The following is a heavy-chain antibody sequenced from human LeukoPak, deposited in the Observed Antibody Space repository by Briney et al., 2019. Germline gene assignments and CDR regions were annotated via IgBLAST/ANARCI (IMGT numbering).Heavy chain of an antibody. Sequence: SETLSLTCTVSGGSISSYYWSWIRQPPGKGLEWIGYIYYSGSTNYNPSLKSRVTISVKTSKNQFSLKLSSVTAADTAVYYCARVTGYMIGEYFDHLGQGTLVTVSS. D-gene: IGHD3-22*01. CDR3: ARVTGYMIGEYFDH. J-gene: IGHJ4*02. CDR1: GGSISSYY. V-gene: IGHV4-59*01. CDR2: IYYSGST.